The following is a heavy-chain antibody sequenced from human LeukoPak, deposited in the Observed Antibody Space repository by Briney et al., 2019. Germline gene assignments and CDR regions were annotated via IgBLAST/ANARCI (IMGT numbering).Heavy chain of an antibody. Sequence: PSETLSLTCTVSGGSISSYYWSWIRQPPGKGLEWIGYIYYSGSINYNPSLKSRVTISVDTSKNQFSLKLSSVTAADTAVYYCARELYSSSQRWFDPWGQGTLVTVSS. D-gene: IGHD6-13*01. V-gene: IGHV4-59*01. CDR1: GGSISSYY. CDR3: ARELYSSSQRWFDP. CDR2: IYYSGSI. J-gene: IGHJ5*02.